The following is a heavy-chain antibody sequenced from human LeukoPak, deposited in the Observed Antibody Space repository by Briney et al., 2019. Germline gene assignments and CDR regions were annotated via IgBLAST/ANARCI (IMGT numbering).Heavy chain of an antibody. CDR2: ISYDGSNK. CDR3: ARDRGWAFDI. Sequence: GGSLRLSCAASGFTYNSYAMHSVRQAPGKGLDWVAVISYDGSNKHYADSVKGRLTIPRDNSKNTKYLQMNSLRIEDTAVYYCARDRGWAFDIWGQGTMVTVSS. CDR1: GFTYNSYA. J-gene: IGHJ3*02. V-gene: IGHV3-30-3*01.